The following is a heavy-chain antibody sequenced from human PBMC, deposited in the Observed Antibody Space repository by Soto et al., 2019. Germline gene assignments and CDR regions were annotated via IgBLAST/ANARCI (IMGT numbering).Heavy chain of an antibody. D-gene: IGHD3-22*01. CDR2: IYYSGST. V-gene: IGHV4-59*01. CDR1: VGSISIYY. J-gene: IGHJ3*02. Sequence: SEKLSITCTFSVGSISIYYWGWIRQPPGKGLELIGYIYYSGSTNYNPSLKSRVTISVDTSKNQFSLKLSSVTAADTAVYYCARVRSNSDSYYDSSGLDAFDIWGQGTMVTVSS. CDR3: ARVRSNSDSYYDSSGLDAFDI.